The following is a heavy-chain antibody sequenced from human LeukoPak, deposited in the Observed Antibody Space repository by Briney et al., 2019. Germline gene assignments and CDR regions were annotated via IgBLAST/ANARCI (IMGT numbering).Heavy chain of an antibody. CDR2: IYTSGST. D-gene: IGHD3-22*01. J-gene: IGHJ3*02. CDR3: ARRRTYYYDSSGYYDAFDI. V-gene: IGHV4-4*07. Sequence: SETLSLTCTVSGGSISSYYWSWIRQPAGKGLEWIGRIYTSGSTNYNPSLKSRVTISVDTSKNQFSLKLSSVTAADTAVYYCARRRTYYYDSSGYYDAFDIWGQGTMVTVSS. CDR1: GGSISSYY.